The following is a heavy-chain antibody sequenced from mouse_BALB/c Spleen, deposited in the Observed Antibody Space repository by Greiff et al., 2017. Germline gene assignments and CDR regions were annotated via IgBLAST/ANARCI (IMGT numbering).Heavy chain of an antibody. CDR2: ISSGGST. CDR1: GFTFSSYA. Sequence: EVQLVESGGGLVKPGGSLKLSCAASGFTFSSYAMSWVRQTPEKRLEWVASISSGGSTYYPDSVKGRFTISRDNARNILYLQMSSLRSEDTAMYYCARGTHYYAMDYWGQGTSVTVSS. V-gene: IGHV5-6-5*01. CDR3: ARGTHYYAMDY. J-gene: IGHJ4*01.